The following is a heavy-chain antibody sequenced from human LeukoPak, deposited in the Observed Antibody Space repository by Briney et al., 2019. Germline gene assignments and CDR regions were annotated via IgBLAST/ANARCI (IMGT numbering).Heavy chain of an antibody. CDR1: GFTFSSYN. J-gene: IGHJ4*02. Sequence: PGGSLRLSCAASGFTFSSYNMNWVRQAPGKGLEWVSYISSSSSTMYNADSVKGRFTISRDNAKNSLYLQMNSLRDDDTAVYYCARGHAVAAAPGTFDYWGRGTLVTVSS. CDR2: ISSSSSTM. D-gene: IGHD6-13*01. CDR3: ARGHAVAAAPGTFDY. V-gene: IGHV3-48*02.